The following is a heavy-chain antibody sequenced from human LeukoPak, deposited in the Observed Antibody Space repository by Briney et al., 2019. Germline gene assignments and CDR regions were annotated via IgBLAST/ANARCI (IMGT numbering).Heavy chain of an antibody. D-gene: IGHD6-19*01. V-gene: IGHV3-7*03. CDR3: VSGIGWLPDY. Sequence: GGSLRLSCAASGLTFSNYSMSWVRQAPGKGLEWVAIIKQNGSETLYVDSVKGRFTISRDNAKSSLYRQINNLRAEDTAMYYCVSGIGWLPDYWGQGTPVTVSS. CDR1: GLTFSNYS. J-gene: IGHJ4*02. CDR2: IKQNGSET.